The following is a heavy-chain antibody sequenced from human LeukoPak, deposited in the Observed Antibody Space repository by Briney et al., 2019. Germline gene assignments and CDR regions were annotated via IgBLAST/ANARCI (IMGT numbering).Heavy chain of an antibody. Sequence: SETLSLTCAVYGGSFSGYYWSWIRQPSGKGLEWIGEINHSGSTNYNPSLKSRVTISVDTSKNQFSLKLSSVTAADTAVYYCARDEGDGYWDYWGQGTLVTVSS. CDR3: ARDEGDGYWDY. D-gene: IGHD5-24*01. J-gene: IGHJ4*02. V-gene: IGHV4-34*01. CDR1: GGSFSGYY. CDR2: INHSGST.